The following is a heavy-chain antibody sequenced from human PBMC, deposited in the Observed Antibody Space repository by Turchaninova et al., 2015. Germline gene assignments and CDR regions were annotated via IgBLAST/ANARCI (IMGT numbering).Heavy chain of an antibody. Sequence: EVXLEEXGGGXXXPGXXXRLQCAASGCTFSSDDMSWVRQAPGKGLEWFSAIGGSGDSTNYADSVKGRFTISRDNSKNTLYVQMNSLRVEDTAVYYCAKDHKDWGSSFDCWGQGTLVTVSS. CDR2: IGGSGDST. J-gene: IGHJ4*02. V-gene: IGHV3-23*04. CDR3: AKDHKDWGSSFDC. CDR1: GCTFSSDD. D-gene: IGHD3-16*01.